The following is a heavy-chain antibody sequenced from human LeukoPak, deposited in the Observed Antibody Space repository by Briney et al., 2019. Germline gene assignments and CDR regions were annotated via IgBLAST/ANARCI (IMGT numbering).Heavy chain of an antibody. Sequence: GASVKVSCKASGYTFTDYYIHWVRQAPGQGLEWMAWMNPNSGGTSYAQKFQGRVTMTRDTSISTAYMELSRLRFDDTAVYYCARAPHCTGTSCYGGGHHMDVWGKGTTVTVSS. CDR3: ARAPHCTGTSCYGGGHHMDV. CDR1: GYTFTDYY. V-gene: IGHV1-2*02. CDR2: MNPNSGGT. D-gene: IGHD2-2*01. J-gene: IGHJ6*04.